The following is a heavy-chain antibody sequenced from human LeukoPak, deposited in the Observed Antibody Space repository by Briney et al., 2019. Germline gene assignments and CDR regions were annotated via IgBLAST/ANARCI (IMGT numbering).Heavy chain of an antibody. V-gene: IGHV4-30-2*01. J-gene: IGHJ4*02. CDR1: GGSISSGDYS. D-gene: IGHD5-18*01. CDR3: ASTRQLWSDYYFDY. CDR2: IYHSGST. Sequence: SQTLSLTCAVSGGSISSGDYSWSWIWQPPGKGLEWIGYIYHSGSTYYNPSLKSRVTISVDRSKNQFSLKLSSVTAADTAVYYCASTRQLWSDYYFDYWGQGTLVTVSS.